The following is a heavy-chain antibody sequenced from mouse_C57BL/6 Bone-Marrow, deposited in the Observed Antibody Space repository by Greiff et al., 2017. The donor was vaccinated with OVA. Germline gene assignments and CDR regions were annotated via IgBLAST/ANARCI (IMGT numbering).Heavy chain of an antibody. Sequence: QVQLQQSDAELVKPGASVKISCKVSGYTFTDHTIHWMKQRPEQGLEWIGYIYPRDGSTKYNEKFKGKATLTADKSSSTAYMQLNSLTSEYSAVYFCARIPQGDYGSPLAMDYWGQGTSVTVSS. V-gene: IGHV1-78*01. CDR1: GYTFTDHT. CDR2: IYPRDGST. CDR3: ARIPQGDYGSPLAMDY. J-gene: IGHJ4*01. D-gene: IGHD1-1*01.